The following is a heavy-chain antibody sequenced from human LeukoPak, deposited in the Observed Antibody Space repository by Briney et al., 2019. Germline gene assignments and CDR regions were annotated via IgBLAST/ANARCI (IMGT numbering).Heavy chain of an antibody. CDR3: ATWAFYHSLDV. CDR1: GFTLGAFA. J-gene: IGHJ6*02. Sequence: PGGSLRLSCAASGFTLGAFAMPWVRQAPGKGLEWVSLIDKDGRKTYYADSVKGRFTISRDNSKNSLYLQMTSLRTEDTALYYCATWAFYHSLDVWGQGATVTVSS. D-gene: IGHD1-26*01. CDR2: IDKDGRKT. V-gene: IGHV3-43*02.